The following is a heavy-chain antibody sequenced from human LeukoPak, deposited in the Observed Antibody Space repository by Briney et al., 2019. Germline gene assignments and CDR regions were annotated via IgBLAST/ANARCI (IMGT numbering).Heavy chain of an antibody. CDR2: INPNSGGT. D-gene: IGHD6-19*01. CDR3: ARDRSSGPGTHFDY. CDR1: GYTFTGYY. Sequence: ASVKVSCKASGYTFTGYYMHWVRQAPGQGLEWMGWINPNSGGTNYAQKFQGRVTITRDTSASTAYMELSSLRSEDTAVYYCARDRSSGPGTHFDYGGQGPLVTVPS. V-gene: IGHV1-2*02. J-gene: IGHJ4*02.